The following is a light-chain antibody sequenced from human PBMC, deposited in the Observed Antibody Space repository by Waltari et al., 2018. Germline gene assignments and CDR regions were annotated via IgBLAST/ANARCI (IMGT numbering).Light chain of an antibody. CDR1: QSLLFSSNHTNY. V-gene: IGKV4-1*01. Sequence: DIVMTQSPDSLALSLGERATINCRSSQSLLFSSNHTNYLAWYQKKPGQPPKLLIFWASTRDSGVPDRFSGSGSGTEFTLTISGLQAEDVAVYYCQQYFTTPRAFGQGTKVEIK. CDR2: WAS. CDR3: QQYFTTPRA. J-gene: IGKJ1*01.